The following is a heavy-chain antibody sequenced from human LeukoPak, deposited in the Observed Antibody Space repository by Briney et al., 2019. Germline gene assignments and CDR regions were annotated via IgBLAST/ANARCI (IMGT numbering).Heavy chain of an antibody. CDR2: IYYSGST. CDR3: ASTRRRAFDI. V-gene: IGHV4-59*01. CDR1: GGSISSYY. Sequence: ASETLSLTCTVSGGSISSYYWSWIRQPPGKGLEWIGYIYYSGSTNYNPSLKSRVTISVDTSKNQFSLKLSSVTAADTAAYYCASTRRRAFDIWGQGTMVTVSS. J-gene: IGHJ3*02.